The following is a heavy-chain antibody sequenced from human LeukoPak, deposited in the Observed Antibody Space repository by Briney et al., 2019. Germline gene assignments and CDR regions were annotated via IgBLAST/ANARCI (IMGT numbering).Heavy chain of an antibody. Sequence: PGGSLRLSCAASGFTFSSYSMSWVRQAPGRGLEWISYISESSSTIYYVDSVKGRFTISRDNAKNSLYLQMNSPRAEDTAVYYCAELGITMIGGVWGKGTTVTISS. V-gene: IGHV3-48*04. D-gene: IGHD3-10*02. J-gene: IGHJ6*04. CDR1: GFTFSSYS. CDR2: ISESSSTI. CDR3: AELGITMIGGV.